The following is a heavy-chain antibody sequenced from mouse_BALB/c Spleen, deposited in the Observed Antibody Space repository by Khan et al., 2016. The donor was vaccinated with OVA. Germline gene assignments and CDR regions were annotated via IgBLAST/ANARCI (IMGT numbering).Heavy chain of an antibody. V-gene: IGHV5-9-3*01. D-gene: IGHD1-1*02. CDR3: ARRMVDYHAMDY. Sequence: EVELVESGGGLVKPGGSLKLSCSASGFTFSSYAMSWVRQTPPQILECVAPISTGVPYTFYPHSVTRRFTISTDHAQHTLYLHISSLRSEDTAMYYCARRMVDYHAMDYRGQGSRVTGSS. CDR2: ISTGVPYT. CDR1: GFTFSSYA. J-gene: IGHJ4*01.